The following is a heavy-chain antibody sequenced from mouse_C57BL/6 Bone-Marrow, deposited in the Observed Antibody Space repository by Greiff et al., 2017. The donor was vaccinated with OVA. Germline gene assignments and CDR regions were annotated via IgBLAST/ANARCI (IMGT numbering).Heavy chain of an antibody. D-gene: IGHD1-1*01. J-gene: IGHJ1*03. CDR3: ARNYDYWYFNV. V-gene: IGHV3-6*01. CDR1: GYSITSCYY. Sequence: EVQLVESGPGLVKPSQSLSLTCSVTGYSITSCYYWNWIRQFPGNKLEWMGYLSYDGSTNYNPSLKNRISITRDTSKNQFFLKLNSVTTEDTATYYCARNYDYWYFNVWGTGTTVTVSS. CDR2: LSYDGST.